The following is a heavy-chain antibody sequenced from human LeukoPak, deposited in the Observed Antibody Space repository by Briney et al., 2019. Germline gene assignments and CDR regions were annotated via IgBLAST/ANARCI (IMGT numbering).Heavy chain of an antibody. J-gene: IGHJ4*02. V-gene: IGHV6-1*01. Sequence: SQTLSLTCALSGDSFSSSSAAWLWIRQSPSRGLEWLARTYYRSKWYNDYAVSVKSRLTINPDTSKNQFSLQLNSVTPDDTAVYYCARAQSGGYLDYWGQGTLVTVSS. CDR1: GDSFSSSSAA. CDR3: ARAQSGGYLDY. D-gene: IGHD2-8*02. CDR2: TYYRSKWYN.